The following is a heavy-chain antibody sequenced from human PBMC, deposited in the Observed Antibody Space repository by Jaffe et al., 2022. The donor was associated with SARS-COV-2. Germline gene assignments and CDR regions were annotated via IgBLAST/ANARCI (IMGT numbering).Heavy chain of an antibody. J-gene: IGHJ6*02. CDR2: IYYSGST. V-gene: IGHV4-59*01. Sequence: QVQLQESGPGLVKPSETLSLTCTVSGGSISSYYWSWIRQPPGKGLEWIGYIYYSGSTNYNPSLKSRVTISVDTSKNQFSLKLSSVTAADTAVYYCARGSVGWQQLARSYYYGMDVWGQGTTVTVSS. CDR1: GGSISSYY. D-gene: IGHD6-13*01. CDR3: ARGSVGWQQLARSYYYGMDV.